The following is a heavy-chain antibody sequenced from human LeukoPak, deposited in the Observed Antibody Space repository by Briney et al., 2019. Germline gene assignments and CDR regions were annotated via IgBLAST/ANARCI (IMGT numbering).Heavy chain of an antibody. CDR1: GFAFDNFA. V-gene: IGHV3-23*01. D-gene: IGHD3-16*01. CDR2: ITDSPPTT. Sequence: PGGSLRLSCAASGFAFDNFAMGWVRQAPGKGLEWISFITDSPPTTFYADSVNGRFAISRDSSKNTLYLQLNSLRVEDTALYFCAARPSFHRGPFDYWGQGSLVTVSS. J-gene: IGHJ4*02. CDR3: AARPSFHRGPFDY.